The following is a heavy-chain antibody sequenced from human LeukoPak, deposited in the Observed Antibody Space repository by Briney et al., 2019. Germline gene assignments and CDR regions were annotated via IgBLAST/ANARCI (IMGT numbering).Heavy chain of an antibody. Sequence: SQTLSLTCAISGDSLFTDSVAWNWIRQSPSRGLEWLGRTYYRSKWSFDYAVSVKSRITINADTSKNQFSLQLNSVTPEDTAMYYCARGKYTSFDIWGQGILVTVSS. J-gene: IGHJ4*02. V-gene: IGHV6-1*01. D-gene: IGHD2-2*01. CDR1: GDSLFTDSVA. CDR3: ARGKYTSFDI. CDR2: TYYRSKWSF.